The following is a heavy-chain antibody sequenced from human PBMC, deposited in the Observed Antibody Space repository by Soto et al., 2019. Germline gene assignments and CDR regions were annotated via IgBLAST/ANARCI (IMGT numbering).Heavy chain of an antibody. D-gene: IGHD2-2*01. J-gene: IGHJ5*02. Sequence: SEALSLTCTVSGGSVSSGGHYWSWIRHPPGRGLEWIGYIYNRGNTDYNPSLKSRVTISIDTSKNQFSLKMNSVTAADTAVYYCASSTRTLGRLFDPWGQGTLVTVSS. CDR3: ASSTRTLGRLFDP. V-gene: IGHV4-30-4*01. CDR2: IYNRGNT. CDR1: GGSVSSGGHY.